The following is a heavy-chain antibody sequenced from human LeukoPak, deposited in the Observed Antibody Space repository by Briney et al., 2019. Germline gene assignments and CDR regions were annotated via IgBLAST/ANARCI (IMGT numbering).Heavy chain of an antibody. CDR3: AKEGRSLQTY. J-gene: IGHJ4*02. Sequence: GGSLKLSCAASGFMFSSNWMSWVRLAPGKGLEWVANIKEDGTETYYVDSVKGRFTISRDNAKNSLYSQMNSLRVEDTAVCYCAKEGRSLQTYWGQGTLVTVSS. V-gene: IGHV3-7*03. D-gene: IGHD5-24*01. CDR2: IKEDGTET. CDR1: GFMFSSNW.